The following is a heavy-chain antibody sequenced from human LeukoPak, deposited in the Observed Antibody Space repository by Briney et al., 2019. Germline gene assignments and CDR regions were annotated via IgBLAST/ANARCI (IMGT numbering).Heavy chain of an antibody. CDR1: GFIFSDYY. V-gene: IGHV3-11*06. CDR2: ISCDSSST. Sequence: GRSLRLSCAASGFIFSDYYMTWIRQAPGKGLDWISYISCDSSSTIYADSVRGRFAVSRDNAKNSLYLQMNSLRAEDTAIYYCARLHSIAAAGTYVYWGQGTLVTVSS. D-gene: IGHD6-13*01. CDR3: ARLHSIAAAGTYVY. J-gene: IGHJ4*02.